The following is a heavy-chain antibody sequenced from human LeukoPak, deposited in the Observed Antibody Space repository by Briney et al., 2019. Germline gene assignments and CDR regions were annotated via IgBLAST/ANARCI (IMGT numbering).Heavy chain of an antibody. Sequence: SETLSLTCTVSGGSISSGGYSWSWIRQPPGKGLEWIGYIYHSGSTYYNPSLKSRVTISVDRSKNQFSLKLSSVTAADTAVYYCARSPDYYDSSGYFFDYWGQGTLVTVSS. CDR2: IYHSGST. J-gene: IGHJ4*02. CDR1: GGSISSGGYS. V-gene: IGHV4-30-2*01. D-gene: IGHD3-22*01. CDR3: ARSPDYYDSSGYFFDY.